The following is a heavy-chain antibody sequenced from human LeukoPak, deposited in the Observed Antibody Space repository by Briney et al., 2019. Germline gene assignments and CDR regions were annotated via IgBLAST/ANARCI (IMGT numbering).Heavy chain of an antibody. Sequence: ASVKVSCKASGYTFTDYYMHWVRQAPGQGLEWMGWINPNSGDTNHAQNFQGRVTLTRDTSISTAYMELSSLRSDDSTVYYCAGEYCSGGSCRQGFDYWGQGTLVTVSS. J-gene: IGHJ4*02. CDR1: GYTFTDYY. CDR2: INPNSGDT. CDR3: AGEYCSGGSCRQGFDY. D-gene: IGHD2-15*01. V-gene: IGHV1-2*02.